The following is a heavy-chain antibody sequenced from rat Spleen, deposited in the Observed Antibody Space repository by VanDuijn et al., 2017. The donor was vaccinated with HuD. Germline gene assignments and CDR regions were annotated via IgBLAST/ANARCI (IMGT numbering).Heavy chain of an antibody. CDR3: ATDGYYDGTYYSVYVMDA. CDR2: ISYYDFTP. Sequence: EVQLVESGGGLVQPGRSLKLSCAASGFTFSDFYMAWVRQPPKKGLEWITSISYYDFTPFYRDSVKGRFTISRDNAKNTLYLQMDSLKSEDTATYYCATDGYYDGTYYSVYVMDAWGQGASVTVSS. V-gene: IGHV5-20*01. D-gene: IGHD1-12*02. CDR1: GFTFSDFY. J-gene: IGHJ4*01.